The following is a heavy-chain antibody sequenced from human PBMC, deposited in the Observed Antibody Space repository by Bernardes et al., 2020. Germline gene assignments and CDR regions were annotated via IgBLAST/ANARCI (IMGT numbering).Heavy chain of an antibody. CDR3: ARGNQAGDR. V-gene: IGHV3-74*01. D-gene: IGHD6-19*01. J-gene: IGHJ5*02. Sequence: GGSLRLSCAASGFTFSSYWMHWVRQAPGKGLVWVSRISGGGSGTNYADSVKGRFTISRDNAKNTLYLQMNGLRAEDTAVYYCARGNQAGDRWGQGTLVTVSS. CDR2: ISGGGSGT. CDR1: GFTFSSYW.